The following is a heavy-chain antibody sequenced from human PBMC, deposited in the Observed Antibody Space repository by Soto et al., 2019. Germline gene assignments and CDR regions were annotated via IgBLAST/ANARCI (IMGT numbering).Heavy chain of an antibody. CDR3: ARTSSPHYYYDTKNWFDP. CDR1: GYTFTDYY. D-gene: IGHD3-22*01. J-gene: IGHJ5*02. Sequence: QVQLVQSGAEVKKPEASVKVSCKTSGYTFTDYYVHWVRQAPGQGLEWMGWINPDSGGTAYAQNFQGRVTMTRDTSISTAYMELSRLRSDDTAVFYSARTSSPHYYYDTKNWFDPWGQGTLVTVSS. CDR2: INPDSGGT. V-gene: IGHV1-2*02.